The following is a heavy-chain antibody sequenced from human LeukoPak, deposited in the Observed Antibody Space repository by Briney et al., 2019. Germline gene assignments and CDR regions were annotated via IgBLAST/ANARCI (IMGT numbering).Heavy chain of an antibody. CDR1: GFTFSSYW. D-gene: IGHD4-17*01. J-gene: IGHJ4*02. CDR3: ARDEGYGDYDY. V-gene: IGHV3-74*01. Sequence: GGPLRLSCAASGFTFSSYWMHWVRKAPGKGLVWVSCINSDGSSTSYADSVKGRFTISRDNAKNTLYLQMNSLRAEDTAVYYCARDEGYGDYDYWGQGTLVTVSS. CDR2: INSDGSST.